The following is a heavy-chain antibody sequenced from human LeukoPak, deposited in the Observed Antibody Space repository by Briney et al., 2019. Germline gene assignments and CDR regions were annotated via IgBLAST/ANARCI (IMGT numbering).Heavy chain of an antibody. V-gene: IGHV1-46*01. CDR1: GYTFTSYY. D-gene: IGHD3-3*01. CDR2: INPSGGST. Sequence: ASVKVSCKASGYTFTSYYMHWVRQAPGQGLEWMGIINPSGGSTSYAQKFQGRVTMTRDTSTSTVYMELSSLRSEDTAVYYCARDGYYDFWSGAYWYFDLWGRGTLVTVSS. CDR3: ARDGYYDFWSGAYWYFDL. J-gene: IGHJ2*01.